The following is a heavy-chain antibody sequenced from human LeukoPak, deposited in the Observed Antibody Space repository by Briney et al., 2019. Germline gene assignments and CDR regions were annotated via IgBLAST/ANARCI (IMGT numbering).Heavy chain of an antibody. Sequence: ASVKVSCKASGYTFTGYYMHWVRQAPGQGLEWMGWINPNSGGTNYAQKFQGWVTMTRDTSISTAYMELSRLRSDDTAVYYCARERKITSFGVACDYWGQGTLVTVSS. CDR3: ARERKITSFGVACDY. J-gene: IGHJ4*02. CDR1: GYTFTGYY. V-gene: IGHV1-2*04. CDR2: INPNSGGT. D-gene: IGHD3-3*01.